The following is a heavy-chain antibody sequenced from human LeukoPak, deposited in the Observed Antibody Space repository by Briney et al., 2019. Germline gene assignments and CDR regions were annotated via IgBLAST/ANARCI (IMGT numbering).Heavy chain of an antibody. CDR1: GYTFTGYY. D-gene: IGHD3-3*01. Sequence: ASVKVSCKASGYTFTGYYMHWVRQAPGQGLEWMGWINPNSGGTNYAQKFRGRVTMTRDTSISTAYMELSRLRSDDTAVYYCARVSFLEWTYDYWGQGTLVTVSS. CDR2: INPNSGGT. J-gene: IGHJ4*02. CDR3: ARVSFLEWTYDY. V-gene: IGHV1-2*02.